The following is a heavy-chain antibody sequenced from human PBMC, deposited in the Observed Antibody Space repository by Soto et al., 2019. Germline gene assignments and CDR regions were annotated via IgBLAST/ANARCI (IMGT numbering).Heavy chain of an antibody. CDR1: GFTFSSYG. V-gene: IGHV3-33*06. CDR2: IWYDGSNK. D-gene: IGHD3-9*01. Sequence: GGSLRLSCAASGFTFSSYGMHWVRQAPGKGLEWVAVIWYDGSNKYYADSVKGRFTISRDNSKNTLYLQMNSLRAEDTAVYYCSNFENDDFYYGLDVWGQGTTVTVSS. CDR3: SNFENDDFYYGLDV. J-gene: IGHJ6*02.